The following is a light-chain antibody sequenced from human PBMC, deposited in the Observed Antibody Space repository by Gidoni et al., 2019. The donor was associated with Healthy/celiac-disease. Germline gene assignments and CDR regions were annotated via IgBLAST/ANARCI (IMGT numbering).Light chain of an antibody. V-gene: IGKV3-20*01. CDR3: QQYGSSPGT. CDR1: QSVSSSY. Sequence: EIVLTQSPGTLSLSPGERATLSCRASQSVSSSYFAWYQQKPGQAPRLLIYGASSSATGIPARFSGSGSGTDFTLTISRLEPEDFAVYYCQQYGSSPGTFGQGTKLEIK. J-gene: IGKJ2*01. CDR2: GAS.